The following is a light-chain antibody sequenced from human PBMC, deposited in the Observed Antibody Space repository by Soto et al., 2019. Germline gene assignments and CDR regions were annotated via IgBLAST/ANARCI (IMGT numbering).Light chain of an antibody. V-gene: IGKV1-33*01. J-gene: IGKJ5*01. CDR1: QNINNY. CDR3: QQYENLPT. CDR2: DAS. Sequence: IQMTQSPSSLSVSVSESVNITYQASQNINNYLHWYQQKPGRAPKLLIYDASNLEAGVPSRFRGSGSGTDFTFTISRLQPEDIATYYCQQYENLPTFGQGTRLEI.